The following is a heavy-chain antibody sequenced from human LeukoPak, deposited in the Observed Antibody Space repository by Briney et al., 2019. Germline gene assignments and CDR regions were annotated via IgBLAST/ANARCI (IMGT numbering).Heavy chain of an antibody. CDR2: IYYSGIT. D-gene: IGHD1-26*01. CDR3: ARRSGSYFDY. V-gene: IGHV4-59*05. J-gene: IGHJ4*02. CDR1: GGSINTFY. Sequence: SETLSLTCTVSGGSINTFYWSWLRQPPGKGLEWVGRIYYSGITYYNPSLKSRVTISVDTSKNQFSLKLSSVTAADTAVYYCARRSGSYFDYWGQGTLVTVSS.